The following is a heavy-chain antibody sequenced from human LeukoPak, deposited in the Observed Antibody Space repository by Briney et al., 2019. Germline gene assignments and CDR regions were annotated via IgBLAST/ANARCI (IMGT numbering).Heavy chain of an antibody. J-gene: IGHJ4*02. V-gene: IGHV3-7*05. D-gene: IGHD5-24*01. CDR1: GFTFSNYW. CDR3: ARDTGYNTFDY. Sequence: GGSLRLFCAASGFTFSNYWMSWVRQAPGKGLEWVANIKEDGSDKYYVDSVKGRFTISRDNAKNSQYLQMNSLRAEDTAVYYCARDTGYNTFDYWGQGTLVTVSS. CDR2: IKEDGSDK.